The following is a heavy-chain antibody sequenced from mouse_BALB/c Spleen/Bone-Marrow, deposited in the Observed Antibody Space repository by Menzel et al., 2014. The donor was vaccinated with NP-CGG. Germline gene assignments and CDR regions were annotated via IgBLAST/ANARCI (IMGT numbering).Heavy chain of an antibody. J-gene: IGHJ2*01. CDR2: IRNKANGYTT. V-gene: IGHV7-3*02. CDR1: GFTFTNYF. Sequence: DVQLQESGGGLVQPGGSLRLSCTTSGFTFTNYFMTWVRQPPGKALEWLGFIRNKANGYTTEYNPSVKGRFTISRDNSQGIFYLQMNTLRAEDSAIYYCARDYNGYFDFWGQGTTLTVSS. CDR3: ARDYNGYFDF. D-gene: IGHD6-1*01.